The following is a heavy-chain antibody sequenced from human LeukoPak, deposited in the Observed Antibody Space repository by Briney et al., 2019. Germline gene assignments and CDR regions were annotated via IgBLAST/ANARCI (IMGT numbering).Heavy chain of an antibody. CDR3: ARQNGIVGAAAGTFDY. J-gene: IGHJ4*02. D-gene: IGHD6-13*01. CDR1: GYSFTSYW. V-gene: IGHV5-51*01. CDR2: IYPGDSDT. Sequence: GESLKISCKVSGYSFTSYWIGWVRQMPGKGLEWMGIIYPGDSDTRYSPSFPGQVSISVDKSISTAYLQWSSLKASDIAMYYCARQNGIVGAAAGTFDYWGQGTLVTVSS.